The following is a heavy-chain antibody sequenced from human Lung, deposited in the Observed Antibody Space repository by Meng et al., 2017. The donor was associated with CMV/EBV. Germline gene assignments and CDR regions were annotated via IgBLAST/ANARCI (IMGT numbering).Heavy chain of an antibody. J-gene: IGHJ6*02. Sequence: GGSLRLSCTASGFTFGDYAMSWVRQAPGKGLEWVGFIRSKAYGGTTEYAASVKGRSTISRDDSKSIAYLQMNSLKTEDTAVYYCTRALDYYDSRAFYYYYGMDVWGQGTTVTVSS. CDR2: IRSKAYGGTT. D-gene: IGHD3-22*01. CDR3: TRALDYYDSRAFYYYYGMDV. CDR1: GFTFGDYA. V-gene: IGHV3-49*04.